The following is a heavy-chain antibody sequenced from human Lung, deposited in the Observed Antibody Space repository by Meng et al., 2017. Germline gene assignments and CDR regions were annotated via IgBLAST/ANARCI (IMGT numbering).Heavy chain of an antibody. Sequence: SETLSLTCAVYGGSFSGYYWSWIRQPPGKGLEWIGEINHSGSTNYNPSLKSRVTISVDTSKNQFSLKLSSVTAADTAVYYCARALLYYDYVWGSYCDGRYYFDYWGQGTLVTVSS. CDR3: ARALLYYDYVWGSYCDGRYYFDY. CDR1: GGSFSGYY. J-gene: IGHJ4*02. V-gene: IGHV4-34*01. CDR2: INHSGST. D-gene: IGHD3-16*01.